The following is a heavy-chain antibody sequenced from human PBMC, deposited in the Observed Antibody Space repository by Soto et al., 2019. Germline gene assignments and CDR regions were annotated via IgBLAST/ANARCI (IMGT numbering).Heavy chain of an antibody. V-gene: IGHV4-59*01. D-gene: IGHD3-10*01. Sequence: PSETLSLTCSVSGGSMSEYFWSWIRQSPGKGPEWIGYIYYLGSTDYNPSLKSRVTISVDTSKRQFSLRLTSVTAADTAVYYCARDGYDGSGSPYPDYWGTGAQVTVSS. CDR2: IYYLGST. CDR3: ARDGYDGSGSPYPDY. J-gene: IGHJ4*02. CDR1: GGSMSEYF.